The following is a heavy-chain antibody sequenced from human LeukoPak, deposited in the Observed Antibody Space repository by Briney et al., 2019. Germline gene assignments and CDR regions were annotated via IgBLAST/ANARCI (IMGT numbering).Heavy chain of an antibody. J-gene: IGHJ4*02. CDR1: GFTFSDYY. CDR3: ATLATYSSSRDFDS. Sequence: GGSLRLSCAASGFTFSDYYMSWIRQAPGKGLEWVSDISDSGNTMNYADSVKGRFTISRANAKNSLYLLMNSLRAEDTAVYYCATLATYSSSRDFDSWGQGTLVTVSS. V-gene: IGHV3-11*01. D-gene: IGHD6-13*01. CDR2: ISDSGNTM.